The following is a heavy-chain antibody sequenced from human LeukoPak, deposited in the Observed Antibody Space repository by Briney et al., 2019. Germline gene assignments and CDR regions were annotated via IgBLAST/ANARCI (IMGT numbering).Heavy chain of an antibody. CDR3: ARRMGRRFGERYYYYHYMDV. Sequence: SETLSLTCTVSGGSISSSSYYWGWIRQPPGKGLEWIGSIYYSGSTYYNPSLKSRVTISVDTSKNQFSLKLSSVTAADTAVYYCARRMGRRFGERYYYYHYMDVWGKGTTVTISS. J-gene: IGHJ6*03. D-gene: IGHD3-10*01. V-gene: IGHV4-39*07. CDR1: GGSISSSSYY. CDR2: IYYSGST.